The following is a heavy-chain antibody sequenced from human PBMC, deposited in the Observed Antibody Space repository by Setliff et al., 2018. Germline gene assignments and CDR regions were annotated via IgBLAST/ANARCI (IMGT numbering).Heavy chain of an antibody. Sequence: PSETLSLTCAVYGGSFSGYYWSWIRQPPGKGLEWIGEINHSGSTNYNPSLKSRVTISVDTSKNQFSLKVISMTAADTAVYYCARASSGWYSAYYYYMDVWGKGTTVTVSS. CDR2: INHSGST. D-gene: IGHD6-19*01. CDR3: ARASSGWYSAYYYYMDV. CDR1: GGSFSGYY. J-gene: IGHJ6*03. V-gene: IGHV4-34*01.